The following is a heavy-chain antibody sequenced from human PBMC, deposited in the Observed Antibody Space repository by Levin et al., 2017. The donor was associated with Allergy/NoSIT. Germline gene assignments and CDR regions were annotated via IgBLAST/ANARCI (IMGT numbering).Heavy chain of an antibody. CDR1: GGTVSTDG. V-gene: IGHV3-48*02. CDR3: ARDLASSSALDY. CDR2: ISSSSSSI. Sequence: GESLKISCAAAGGTVSTDGRNWGRQVPGKGLEWVSYISSSSSSIFYADSVKGRFTISRDIAKNSLFLQMNNLRDEDTAVYYCARDLASSSALDYWGQGTLVTVSS. J-gene: IGHJ4*02. D-gene: IGHD6-6*01.